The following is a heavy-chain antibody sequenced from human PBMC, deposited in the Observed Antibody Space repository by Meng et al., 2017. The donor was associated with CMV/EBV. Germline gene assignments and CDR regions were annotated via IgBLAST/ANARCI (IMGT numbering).Heavy chain of an antibody. J-gene: IGHJ5*02. CDR1: GFTFSSYE. V-gene: IGHV3-48*03. CDR3: ARADGVYSGSWYWFDP. D-gene: IGHD6-13*01. CDR2: ISSSGSTI. Sequence: LTCAASGFTFSSYEMNWVRQAPGKGLEWVSYISSSGSTIYYADSVKGRFTISRDNAKNSLYLQMNSLRAEDTAVYYCARADGVYSGSWYWFDPWGQGTLVTVSS.